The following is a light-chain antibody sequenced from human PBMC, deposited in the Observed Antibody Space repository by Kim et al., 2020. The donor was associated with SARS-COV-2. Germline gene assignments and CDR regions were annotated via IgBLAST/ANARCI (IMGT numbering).Light chain of an antibody. Sequence: EIVMTQSPATLSVSPGERATLSCRASQSVSSNLAWYQQKPGQAPRLLIYAASTRATDTPARFSGSGSGTEFTLTISSLQSEDFALYFCQQYHNWWTFGQGTKVE. CDR3: QQYHNWWT. J-gene: IGKJ1*01. V-gene: IGKV3-15*01. CDR1: QSVSSN. CDR2: AAS.